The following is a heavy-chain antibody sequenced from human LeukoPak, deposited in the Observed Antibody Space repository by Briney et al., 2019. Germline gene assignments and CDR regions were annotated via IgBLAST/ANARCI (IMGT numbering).Heavy chain of an antibody. V-gene: IGHV4-59*11. Sequence: MTSETLSLTCTVSGGSISSHYWSWIRQPPGKGLEWIGYIYYSGSTNYNPSLKSRVTISVDQSKNQFSLKLSSVTAADTAVYYCARERYDFWSGGGYFDYWGQGTLVTVSS. CDR3: ARERYDFWSGGGYFDY. CDR1: GGSISSHY. J-gene: IGHJ4*02. CDR2: IYYSGST. D-gene: IGHD3-3*01.